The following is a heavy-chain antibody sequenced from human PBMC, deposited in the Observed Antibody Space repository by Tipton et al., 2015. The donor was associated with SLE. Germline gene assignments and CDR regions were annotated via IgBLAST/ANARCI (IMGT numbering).Heavy chain of an antibody. Sequence: LRLSCTVSGYSISSGYYWGWIRQPPGKGLEWIGSIYHSGSTYYNPSLKSRVTISVDTSKNQFSLKLSSVTAADTAVYYCARGRHSSSSWYYFDYWGQGTLVTVSS. CDR1: GYSISSGYY. D-gene: IGHD6-13*01. CDR3: ARGRHSSSSWYYFDY. CDR2: IYHSGST. V-gene: IGHV4-38-2*02. J-gene: IGHJ4*02.